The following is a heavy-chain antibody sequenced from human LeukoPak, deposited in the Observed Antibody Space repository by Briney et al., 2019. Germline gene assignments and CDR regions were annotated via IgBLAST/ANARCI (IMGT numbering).Heavy chain of an antibody. D-gene: IGHD1-26*01. V-gene: IGHV3-53*05. CDR1: GFTVSSSY. J-gene: IGHJ4*02. CDR2: IYAGGTT. Sequence: PGGSLRLSCAASGFTVSSSYMSWVRQAPGKGLEWVSVIYAGGTTYYPDSVKGRFTISRDNSKNTLYLQMGSLRSEDTAVYYCATNGYSGTYNRYFDSWGQGTLVTVSS. CDR3: ATNGYSGTYNRYFDS.